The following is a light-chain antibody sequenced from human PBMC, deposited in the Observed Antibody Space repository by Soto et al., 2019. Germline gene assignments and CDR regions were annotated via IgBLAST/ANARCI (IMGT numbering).Light chain of an antibody. CDR1: KLGDKY. Sequence: SYELTQPPSVSVSPGQTASISCSGDKLGDKYACWYQQKPGQSPVLVIYQDSKRPSGIPERFSGSNSGNTATLTICGTQAMDEADYYCQAWDSSTRVVFGGGTKLTVL. J-gene: IGLJ2*01. V-gene: IGLV3-1*01. CDR2: QDS. CDR3: QAWDSSTRVV.